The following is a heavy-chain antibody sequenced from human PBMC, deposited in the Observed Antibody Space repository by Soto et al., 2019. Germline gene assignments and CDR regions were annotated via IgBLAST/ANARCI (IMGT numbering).Heavy chain of an antibody. J-gene: IGHJ6*02. V-gene: IGHV3-48*02. CDR3: VRAKYSGDYIFYYYGMDV. CDR2: ISSTTNTI. CDR1: GFSFSSYS. D-gene: IGHD1-26*01. Sequence: GGSLRLSCAASGFSFSSYSMNWVRQAPGKGLEWISYISSTTNTIYYADSVKGRFTVSRDNAKNSLYLQMNSLRDEDTAVYYCVRAKYSGDYIFYYYGMDVWGQGTPVTVSS.